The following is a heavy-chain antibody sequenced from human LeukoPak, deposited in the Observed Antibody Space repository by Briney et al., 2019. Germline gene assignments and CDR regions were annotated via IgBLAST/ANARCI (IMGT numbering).Heavy chain of an antibody. J-gene: IGHJ4*02. D-gene: IGHD1-26*01. CDR1: S. V-gene: IGHV3-21*01. Sequence: SMTXVRQAPGKXLEWVSSISGNSFHIYYADSVRGRFTISRDNAYTSLYLQLNSLRAEDTAVYYCASGTIVGARGADNWGQGTLVTVSS. CDR3: ASGTIVGARGADN. CDR2: ISGNSFHI.